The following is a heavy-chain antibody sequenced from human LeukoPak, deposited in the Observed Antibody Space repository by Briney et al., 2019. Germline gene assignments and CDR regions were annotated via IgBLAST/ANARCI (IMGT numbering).Heavy chain of an antibody. V-gene: IGHV1-69*05. Sequence: ASVKDSCKASGGTFSCYAISWVRQAPGQGLEWMGGIIPIFGTANYAQKFQGRVTITTDESTSTAYMELSSLRSEDTAVYYCARERGSGYSKNWFDPWGQGTLVTVSS. D-gene: IGHD5-12*01. J-gene: IGHJ5*02. CDR1: GGTFSCYA. CDR3: ARERGSGYSKNWFDP. CDR2: IIPIFGTA.